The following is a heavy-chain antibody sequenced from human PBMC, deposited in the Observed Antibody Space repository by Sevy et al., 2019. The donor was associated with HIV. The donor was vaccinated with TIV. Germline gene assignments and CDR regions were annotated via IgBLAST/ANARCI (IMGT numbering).Heavy chain of an antibody. CDR2: ISWNSGAI. Sequence: GGSLRLSCAVSGFAFSDYAMHWVRQVPGKGLEWVSGISWNSGAIGYAHSVKGRLTISRDNAKNSLHLQMNSLRVEDTALYYCGRAQGYCVINSCFGGSINAFDIWGQGTMVTVSS. D-gene: IGHD2-15*01. V-gene: IGHV3-9*01. CDR3: GRAQGYCVINSCFGGSINAFDI. CDR1: GFAFSDYA. J-gene: IGHJ3*02.